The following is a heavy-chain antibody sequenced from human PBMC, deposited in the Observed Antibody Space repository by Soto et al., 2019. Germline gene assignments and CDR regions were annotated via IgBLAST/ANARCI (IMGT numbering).Heavy chain of an antibody. Sequence: LRLSFAASVFLCSNAWMSWVRQGPGKGLEWVARIKSQSDGGATEYSAAVKGRFTISRDDSNNAVYLQMDSLTSDDTAVYYCAKLGPTVTTRRNWFDPWGQATLVTVSS. D-gene: IGHD4-17*01. CDR2: IKSQSDGGAT. V-gene: IGHV3-15*01. J-gene: IGHJ5*02. CDR3: AKLGPTVTTRRNWFDP. CDR1: VFLCSNAW.